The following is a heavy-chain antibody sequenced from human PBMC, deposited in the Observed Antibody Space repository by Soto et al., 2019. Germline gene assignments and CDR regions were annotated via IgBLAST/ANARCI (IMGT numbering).Heavy chain of an antibody. V-gene: IGHV3-30*03. CDR3: ESFDIVVVVAATRINDDY. Sequence: QVQLVESGGGVVQPGRSLRLSCAASGFSFSSSAMHWVRQAPGKGLEWVAVISYDGSNKYYADSMKGRFTISRDNSKKRLYLQMNSLRAEDRDVYFCESFDIVVVVAATRINDDYWGQGTLVTVSS. J-gene: IGHJ4*02. CDR1: GFSFSSSA. CDR2: ISYDGSNK. D-gene: IGHD2-15*01.